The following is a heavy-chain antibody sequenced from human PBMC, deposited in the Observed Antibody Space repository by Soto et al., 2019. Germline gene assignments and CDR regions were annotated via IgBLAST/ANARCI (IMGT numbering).Heavy chain of an antibody. V-gene: IGHV2-5*01. D-gene: IGHD3-9*01. CDR3: AHRFDWYYFNY. CDR2: IHWNDDR. J-gene: IGHJ4*02. Sequence: PTLVNPTQTLTLTCTFSGFSLSTNGMGVGWIRQPPGKALEWLALIHWNDDRRYSPSLESRLTITKDTSKNQVVLTVANVDPVDTATYYCAHRFDWYYFNYWGQGSLVTVSS. CDR1: GFSLSTNGMG.